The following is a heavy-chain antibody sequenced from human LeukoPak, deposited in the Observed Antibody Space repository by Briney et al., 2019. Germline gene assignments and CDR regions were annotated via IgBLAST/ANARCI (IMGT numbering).Heavy chain of an antibody. D-gene: IGHD3-3*01. Sequence: GGSLRLSCAASGFTFSSYGMHWVRQAPGKGLEWVAVIWYDGSNKYYADSVKGRFTISGDNSKNTLYLQMNSLRAEDTAVYYCAKGSVTIFGVVTPGAFDIWGQGTMVTVSS. V-gene: IGHV3-33*06. CDR2: IWYDGSNK. J-gene: IGHJ3*02. CDR3: AKGSVTIFGVVTPGAFDI. CDR1: GFTFSSYG.